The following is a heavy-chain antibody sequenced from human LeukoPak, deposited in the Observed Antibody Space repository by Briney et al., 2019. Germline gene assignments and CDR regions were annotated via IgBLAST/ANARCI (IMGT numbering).Heavy chain of an antibody. D-gene: IGHD3-9*01. CDR1: GGSISSYY. V-gene: IGHV4-59*12. Sequence: SETLSLTCTASGGSISSYYWSWIRQPPGKGLEWIGYIYYSGSTNYNPSLKSRVTISVDTSKNQFSLKLSSVTAADTAVYYCARLSPYCDILTGYYPIYYYYYMDVWGKGTTVTISS. CDR2: IYYSGST. J-gene: IGHJ6*03. CDR3: ARLSPYCDILTGYYPIYYYYYMDV.